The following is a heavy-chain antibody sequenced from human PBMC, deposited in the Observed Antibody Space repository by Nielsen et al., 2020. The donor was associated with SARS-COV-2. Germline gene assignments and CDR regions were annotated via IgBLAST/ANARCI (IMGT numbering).Heavy chain of an antibody. Sequence: GSSLKISCKGSGYSFTSYWIGWVRQMPGKGLEWMGIIYPGDSDTRYSPSFQGQVTISTDKSISTAYLQWSSLKASDTAMYYCARKITMVRGVTPHVLDIWGQGTMVTVSS. D-gene: IGHD3-10*01. J-gene: IGHJ3*02. CDR3: ARKITMVRGVTPHVLDI. V-gene: IGHV5-51*01. CDR2: IYPGDSDT. CDR1: GYSFTSYW.